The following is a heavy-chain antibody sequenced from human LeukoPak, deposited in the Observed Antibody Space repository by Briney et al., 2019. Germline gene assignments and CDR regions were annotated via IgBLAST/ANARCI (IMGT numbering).Heavy chain of an antibody. Sequence: GRSLRLSCAASGFTFSSYGMHWVRQAPGKGLEWVAVISYDGSNKYYADSVKGRFTISRDNSKNTLYLQINSLRAEDTAVYYCARGVGEYFDWYYFDYWGQGTLVTVSS. CDR1: GFTFSSYG. D-gene: IGHD3-9*01. V-gene: IGHV3-30*03. CDR2: ISYDGSNK. J-gene: IGHJ4*02. CDR3: ARGVGEYFDWYYFDY.